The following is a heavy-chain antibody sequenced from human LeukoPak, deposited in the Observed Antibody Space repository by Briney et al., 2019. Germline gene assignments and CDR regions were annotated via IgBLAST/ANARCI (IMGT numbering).Heavy chain of an antibody. CDR2: INQDGSEK. CDR1: GFTYSTYW. Sequence: GGSLRLSCAASGFTYSTYWMSWVRQAPGKGLEWVATINQDGSEKYYVDSVRGRFTISRDNAKNSLYQQMNSLRGEDTAVYYCARNAPFDYWGQGTLVTVSS. J-gene: IGHJ4*02. V-gene: IGHV3-7*01. CDR3: ARNAPFDY.